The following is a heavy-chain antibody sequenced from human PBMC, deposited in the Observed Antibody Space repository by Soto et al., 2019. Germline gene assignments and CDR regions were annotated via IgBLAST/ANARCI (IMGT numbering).Heavy chain of an antibody. V-gene: IGHV1-24*01. Sequence: ASVKVSWKVSGYTLTELSMHWVRQAPGKGLEWMGGFDPEDGETIYAQKFQGRVTMTEDTSTDTAYMELSSLRSEDTAVYYCAIQGPIYYYYGMDVWGQGTTVTVSS. CDR2: FDPEDGET. J-gene: IGHJ6*02. CDR1: GYTLTELS. CDR3: AIQGPIYYYYGMDV.